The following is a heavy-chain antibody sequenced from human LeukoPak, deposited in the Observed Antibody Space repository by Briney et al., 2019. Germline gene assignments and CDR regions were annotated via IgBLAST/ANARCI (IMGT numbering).Heavy chain of an antibody. CDR3: AKVFGIAVAATWFDY. CDR2: IGGSGGST. CDR1: GSTVSSNY. J-gene: IGHJ4*02. D-gene: IGHD6-19*01. Sequence: GGSLRLSCAASGSTVSSNYMSWVRQAPGKGLEWVSVIGGSGGSTYYADSVKGRFTISRDNSKNTLYLQMNSLRAEDTAVYYCAKVFGIAVAATWFDYWGQGTLVTVSS. V-gene: IGHV3-23*01.